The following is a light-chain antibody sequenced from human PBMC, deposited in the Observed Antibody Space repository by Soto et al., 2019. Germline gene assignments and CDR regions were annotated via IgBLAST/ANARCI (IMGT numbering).Light chain of an antibody. V-gene: IGKV1-39*01. J-gene: IGKJ1*01. Sequence: DVQMTQSPSSLSASVGDRVTITCRASQDVRAYLNWYQQKPGKAPKLLIYEASTLEGGVPSRFSGRGYGTDFSLTISSLQPTDFATYYCQQTFFVPRTFGQGTKVEI. CDR1: QDVRAY. CDR2: EAS. CDR3: QQTFFVPRT.